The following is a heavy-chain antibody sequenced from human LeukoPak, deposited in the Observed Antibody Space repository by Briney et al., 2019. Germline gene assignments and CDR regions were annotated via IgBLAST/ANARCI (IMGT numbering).Heavy chain of an antibody. CDR2: IIPIFGTA. D-gene: IGHD2-15*01. V-gene: IGHV1-69*06. J-gene: IGHJ6*03. CDR3: ARDGGGGTLYYYYYMDV. CDR1: GGTFSSYA. Sequence: GASVKVSCKASGGTFSSYAISWVRQAPGQGLEWMGGIIPIFGTANYAQKFQGRVTITADKSTSTAYMELSSLRSEDTAVYYCARDGGGGTLYYYYYMDVWGKGTTVTVSS.